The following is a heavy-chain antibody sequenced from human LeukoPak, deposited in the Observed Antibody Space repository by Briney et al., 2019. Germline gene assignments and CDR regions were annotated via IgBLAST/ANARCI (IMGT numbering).Heavy chain of an antibody. J-gene: IGHJ3*02. CDR1: GYTLTESS. D-gene: IGHD2-15*01. Sequence: ASVKVSCKVSGYTLTESSMHWVRQAPGKGLEWMGGFDPEDGETIYAQKFQGRVTMTEDTSTDTAYMELSSLRSEDTAVYYCATPKVVFRGSGAFDIWGQGTMVTVSS. CDR2: FDPEDGET. V-gene: IGHV1-24*01. CDR3: ATPKVVFRGSGAFDI.